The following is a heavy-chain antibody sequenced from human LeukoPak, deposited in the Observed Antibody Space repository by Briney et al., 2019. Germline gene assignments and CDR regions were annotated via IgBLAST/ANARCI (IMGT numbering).Heavy chain of an antibody. CDR1: GYTFTGYY. Sequence: ASVKVSCKASGYTFTGYYMHWVRQAPGQGLEWMGWINPNSGGTNYAQKFQGWVTMTRDTSISTAYMELSRLRSDDTAVYYCAREGQIAVADNDAFDIWGQGTMVTVSS. J-gene: IGHJ3*02. V-gene: IGHV1-2*04. CDR2: INPNSGGT. CDR3: AREGQIAVADNDAFDI. D-gene: IGHD6-19*01.